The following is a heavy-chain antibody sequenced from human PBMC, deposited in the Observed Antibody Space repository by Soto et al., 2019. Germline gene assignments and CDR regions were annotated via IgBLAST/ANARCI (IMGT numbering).Heavy chain of an antibody. CDR3: AKSLFGGPDI. CDR2: ISGGGGDT. CDR1: RFTFSTYA. V-gene: IGHV3-23*01. D-gene: IGHD2-15*01. Sequence: EVQLLESGGGLVQPGGSLRLSCAASRFTFSTYAMSWVRQAPGKGLEWVSGISGGGGDTSYADSVRGRFTCSRDNSKNTLYLQMNGLRAEDTALYYCAKSLFGGPDIWGQGTMVTVSS. J-gene: IGHJ3*02.